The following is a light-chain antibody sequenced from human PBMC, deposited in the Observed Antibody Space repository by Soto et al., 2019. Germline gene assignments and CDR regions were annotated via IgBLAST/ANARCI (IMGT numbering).Light chain of an antibody. Sequence: QSALTQPASVSGSPGQSITISCTGTSSDVGDFNYVSWYQQHPGKAPKLMIYDVGNRPSGVSIRFSGSKSGSTASLTISGLQAEDGADYYCSSFSSSTTRVFGTGTKVTVL. CDR3: SSFSSSTTRV. CDR1: SSDVGDFNY. CDR2: DVG. J-gene: IGLJ1*01. V-gene: IGLV2-14*01.